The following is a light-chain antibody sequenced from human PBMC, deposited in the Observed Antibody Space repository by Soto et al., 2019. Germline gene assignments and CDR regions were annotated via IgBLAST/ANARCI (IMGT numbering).Light chain of an antibody. CDR2: EVN. CDR3: TSFTTTSTYV. V-gene: IGLV2-14*01. Sequence: QSALTQPASVSGSPGQSITISCTGTSSDVGGCDCVSWNQQHPGKAPKLMIYEVNNRPSGVSNRFSGSKSGNTASLTISGLQAEDEADYYCTSFTTTSTYVFGTGTKVTVL. CDR1: SSDVGGCDC. J-gene: IGLJ1*01.